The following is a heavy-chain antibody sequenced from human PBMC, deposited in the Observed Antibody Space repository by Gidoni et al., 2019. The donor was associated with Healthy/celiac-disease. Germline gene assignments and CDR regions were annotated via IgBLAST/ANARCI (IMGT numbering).Heavy chain of an antibody. CDR1: GGSISSSSYY. J-gene: IGHJ5*02. CDR2: IKYSGST. CDR3: ARHHLPNNWFDP. Sequence: QLQLQESGPGLVKPSETLSLTCTVSGGSISSSSYYWGWIRQPPGKGLEWIGSIKYSGSTYYNPSLKSRVTISVDTSKNQFALKLSSVTAADTAVYYCARHHLPNNWFDPWGQGTLVTVSS. V-gene: IGHV4-39*01.